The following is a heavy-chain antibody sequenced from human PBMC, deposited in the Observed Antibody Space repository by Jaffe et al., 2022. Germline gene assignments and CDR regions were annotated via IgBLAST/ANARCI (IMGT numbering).Heavy chain of an antibody. Sequence: QVQLQESGPGLVKPSETLSLTCAVSGYSISSGYYWGWIRQPPGKGLEWIGSIYHSGSTYYNPSLKSRVTISVDTSKNQFSLKLSSVTAADTAVYYCARVGVVWFGEYSFDYWGQGTLVTVSS. J-gene: IGHJ4*02. V-gene: IGHV4-38-2*01. CDR3: ARVGVVWFGEYSFDY. D-gene: IGHD3-10*01. CDR2: IYHSGST. CDR1: GYSISSGYY.